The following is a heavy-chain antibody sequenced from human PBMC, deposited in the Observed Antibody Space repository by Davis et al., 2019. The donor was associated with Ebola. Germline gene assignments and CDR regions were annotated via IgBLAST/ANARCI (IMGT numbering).Heavy chain of an antibody. J-gene: IGHJ4*02. D-gene: IGHD6-19*01. CDR3: AKGTTERYSSLLDY. CDR2: ISWNSGSI. CDR1: GFTFDDYA. V-gene: IGHV3-9*01. Sequence: PGGSLRLSCAASGFTFDDYAMHWVRQAPGKGLEWVSSISWNSGSIDYADSVKGRFTISRDNAKNSLYLQMNSLRGEDTALYYCAKGTTERYSSLLDYWGQGTLVTVSS.